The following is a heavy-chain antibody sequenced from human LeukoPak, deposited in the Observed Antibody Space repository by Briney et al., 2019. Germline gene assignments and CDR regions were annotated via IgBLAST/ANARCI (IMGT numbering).Heavy chain of an antibody. CDR2: ISPYNGNT. Sequence: ASVKVSCKASGYTFTSYGISWVRQAPGQGLEWMGWISPYNGNTNYAQKLQGRVTMTTDTSTTTAYMELRSLRSDDTAVYYCARDTGYSYGTPFDYWGQGTLVTVSS. CDR1: GYTFTSYG. V-gene: IGHV1-18*01. J-gene: IGHJ4*02. CDR3: ARDTGYSYGTPFDY. D-gene: IGHD5-18*01.